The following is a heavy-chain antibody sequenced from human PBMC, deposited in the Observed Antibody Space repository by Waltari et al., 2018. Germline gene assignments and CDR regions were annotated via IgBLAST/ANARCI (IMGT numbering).Heavy chain of an antibody. CDR1: GFVFSDRA. J-gene: IGHJ4*02. CDR2: IRSKGNNYAT. D-gene: IGHD3-22*01. Sequence: EVQLVESGGGLVQPGGSLKLSCAASGFVFSDRAMSWVRQAPGKGLEWVGRIRSKGNNYATSYAASVKGRFTISRDDSKNTAYLQMRSLKTEDTAVYYCTRHDSGGWYYFDYWGQGTLVTASS. V-gene: IGHV3-73*01. CDR3: TRHDSGGWYYFDY.